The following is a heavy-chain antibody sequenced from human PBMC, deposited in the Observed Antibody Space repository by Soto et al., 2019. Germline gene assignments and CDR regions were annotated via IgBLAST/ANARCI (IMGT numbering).Heavy chain of an antibody. V-gene: IGHV3-33*01. D-gene: IGHD1-26*01. CDR2: IWYDGSEE. CDR1: GFTFSSYG. J-gene: IGHJ4*02. CDR3: AREGAVGNRKVFDS. Sequence: QVQLVESGGGVVQPGRSLRLSCAASGFTFSSYGMHWVRQAPGKGLEWVAIIWYDGSEEYYADSVEGRFTIFRDNSRDTLYLQMNSLRGEDTAVYYCAREGAVGNRKVFDSWGQGTLVTVS.